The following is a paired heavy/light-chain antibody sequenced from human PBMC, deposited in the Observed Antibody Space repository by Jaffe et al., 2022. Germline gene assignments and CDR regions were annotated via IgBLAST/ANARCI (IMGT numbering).Light chain of an antibody. J-gene: IGKJ1*01. CDR3: QQYYSTPPT. Sequence: DIQMTQSPSSLSASVGDRVTITCRASQGISNSLAWYQQKPGKAPKLLLYAASRLESGVPSRFSGSGSGTDYTLTISSLQPEDFATYYCQQYYSTPPTFGQGTKVEIK. CDR2: AAS. V-gene: IGKV1-NL1*01. CDR1: QGISNS.
Heavy chain of an antibody. CDR2: ISSSGSTI. D-gene: IGHD3-10*01. J-gene: IGHJ1*01. CDR3: ARSFRTYGSGSYYKRGGYFQH. CDR1: GFTFSSYE. Sequence: EVQLVESGGGLVQPGGSLRLSCAASGFTFSSYEMNWVRQAPGKGLEWVSYISSSGSTIYYADSVKGRFTISRDNAKNSLYLQMNSLRAEDTAVYYCARSFRTYGSGSYYKRGGYFQHWGQGTLVTVSS. V-gene: IGHV3-48*03.